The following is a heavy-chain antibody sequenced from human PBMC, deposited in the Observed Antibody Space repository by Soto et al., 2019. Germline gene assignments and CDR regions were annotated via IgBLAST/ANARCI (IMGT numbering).Heavy chain of an antibody. J-gene: IGHJ4*02. V-gene: IGHV3-30*18. D-gene: IGHD3-10*01. CDR1: GYTFSSYG. Sequence: PGGSLRLSCSASGYTFSSYGMHWVRRAPGKGLEWVAVISYDGSNKYYADSVKGRFTISRDNSKNTLYLQMNSLRAEDTAVYYCAKDRGITMVRGAPDYWGQGTLVTVSS. CDR2: ISYDGSNK. CDR3: AKDRGITMVRGAPDY.